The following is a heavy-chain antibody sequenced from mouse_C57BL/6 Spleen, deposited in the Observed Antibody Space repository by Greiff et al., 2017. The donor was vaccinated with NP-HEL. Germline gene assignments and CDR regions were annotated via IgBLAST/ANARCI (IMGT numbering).Heavy chain of an antibody. J-gene: IGHJ3*01. Sequence: VQLQQSGAELVKPGASVKLSCTASGFNIKDYYMHWVKQRTEQGLEWIGRIDPANGNTKYAPKFQGKATITADTSSNTAYLQLSSLTSEDTAIYYCAIYYYGSSPAWFAYWGQGTLVTVSA. CDR2: IDPANGNT. V-gene: IGHV14-3*01. CDR3: AIYYYGSSPAWFAY. CDR1: GFNIKDYY. D-gene: IGHD1-1*01.